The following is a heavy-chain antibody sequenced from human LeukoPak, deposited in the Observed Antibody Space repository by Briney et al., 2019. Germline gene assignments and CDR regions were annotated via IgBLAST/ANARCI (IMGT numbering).Heavy chain of an antibody. D-gene: IGHD3-16*02. V-gene: IGHV4-59*12. CDR2: IYNSGST. J-gene: IGHJ4*02. Sequence: PSETLSLTCTVSGGSISSYYWSWIRQPPGKGLEWIGYIYNSGSTKYNPSLKSRVTISVDTSKNQFSLKLSSVTAADTAVYYCARVIPYDYVWGSYRAFDYWGQGTLVTVSS. CDR1: GGSISSYY. CDR3: ARVIPYDYVWGSYRAFDY.